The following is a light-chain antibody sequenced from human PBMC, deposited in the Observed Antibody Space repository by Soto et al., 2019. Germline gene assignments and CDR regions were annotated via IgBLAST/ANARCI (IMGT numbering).Light chain of an antibody. CDR2: GAS. CDR3: QHNNSYSQT. V-gene: IGKV1-5*01. Sequence: DIELTQSPPTLSVSLGDRVTISCRASQSIRYYLAWYQQMPGKAPRLLIYGASRLPSGAPSRFSGSGSGTEFTLISSILQPDDFGIYFCQHNNSYSQTFGQGTKVDIK. CDR1: QSIRYY. J-gene: IGKJ1*01.